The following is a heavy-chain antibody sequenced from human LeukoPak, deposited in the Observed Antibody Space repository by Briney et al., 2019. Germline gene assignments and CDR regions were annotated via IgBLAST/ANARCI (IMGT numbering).Heavy chain of an antibody. V-gene: IGHV3-30-3*01. D-gene: IGHD6-6*01. CDR2: ISYDGSNK. CDR1: GFTFSSYA. J-gene: IGHJ4*02. CDR3: ARAKKQLVDY. Sequence: GGSLRLSCAASGFTFSSYAMHWVRQAPGKGLEWVAVISYDGSNKYYADSVKGRFTISRDNAKNTLYLQMNSLRAEDTAVYYCARAKKQLVDYWGQGTLVTVSS.